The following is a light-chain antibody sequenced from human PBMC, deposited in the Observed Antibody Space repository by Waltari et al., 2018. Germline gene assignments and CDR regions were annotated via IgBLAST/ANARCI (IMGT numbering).Light chain of an antibody. CDR3: QQFDSLPYT. CDR2: DAS. V-gene: IGKV1-33*01. J-gene: IGKJ2*01. Sequence: TCRASQDMRKSLNWYQQKPGKAPNLLIYDASNLEAGVPSRVSGSGSGTDFTFTISSLQPDDIATYYCQQFDSLPYTFGPGTKLEIK. CDR1: QDMRKS.